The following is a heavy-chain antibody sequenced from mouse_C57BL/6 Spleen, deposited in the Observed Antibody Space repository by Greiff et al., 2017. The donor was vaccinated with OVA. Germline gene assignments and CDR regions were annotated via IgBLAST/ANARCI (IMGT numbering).Heavy chain of an antibody. J-gene: IGHJ4*01. CDR3: ARWDNYGDYAMDY. CDR2: INPNNGGT. Sequence: EVQLQQSGPELVKPGASVKIPCKASGYTFTDYNMDWVKQSHGKSLEWIGDINPNNGGTIYNQKFKGKATLTVDKSSSTAYKEIRSLTSENTAVYDCARWDNYGDYAMDYWGQGTSVTVSA. D-gene: IGHD1-1*01. V-gene: IGHV1-18*01. CDR1: GYTFTDYN.